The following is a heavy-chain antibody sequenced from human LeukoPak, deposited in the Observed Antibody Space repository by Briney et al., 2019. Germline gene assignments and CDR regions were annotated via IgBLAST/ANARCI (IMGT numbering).Heavy chain of an antibody. D-gene: IGHD6-13*01. CDR2: IKQDGSEK. V-gene: IGHV3-7*01. J-gene: IGHJ4*02. CDR3: AREWQGGIAAAGTRIEGDY. CDR1: GFSVSGYW. Sequence: PGGSLRLSCAVPGFSVSGYWMTWVRQAPGKGLEWVANIKQDGSEKNYVDSVEGRFTISRDNAENSLFLQMNSLRVEDTAVYYCAREWQGGIAAAGTRIEGDYWGQGTLVAVSS.